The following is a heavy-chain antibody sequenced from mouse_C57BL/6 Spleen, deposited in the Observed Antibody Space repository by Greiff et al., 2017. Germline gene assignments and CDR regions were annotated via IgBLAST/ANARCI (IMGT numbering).Heavy chain of an antibody. CDR1: GYAFSSSW. D-gene: IGHD2-1*01. CDR3: AISSPLLYVAWFAY. V-gene: IGHV1-82*01. J-gene: IGHJ3*01. Sequence: QVQLQQSGPELVKPGASVKISCKASGYAFSSSWMNWVKQRPGKGLEWIGRIYPGDGDTNYNGKFKGKATLTADKSSSTAYMQRSSLTSEDSAVYFCAISSPLLYVAWFAYWGQGTLVTVSA. CDR2: IYPGDGDT.